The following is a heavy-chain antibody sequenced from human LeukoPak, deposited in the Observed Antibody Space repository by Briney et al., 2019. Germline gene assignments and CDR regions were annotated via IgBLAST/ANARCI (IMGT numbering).Heavy chain of an antibody. CDR1: GGSISSSRYY. J-gene: IGHJ6*03. D-gene: IGHD2-21*02. CDR3: ARGATVVTASYYYYYYMDV. V-gene: IGHV4-39*07. CDR2: IYYSGST. Sequence: ASETLSLTCTVSGGSISSSRYYWGWIRQPPGKGLEWIGNIYYSGSTYYNPSLESRVTISVDTSKNQFSLKLSSVTAADTAVYYCARGATVVTASYYYYYYMDVWGKGTTVTVSS.